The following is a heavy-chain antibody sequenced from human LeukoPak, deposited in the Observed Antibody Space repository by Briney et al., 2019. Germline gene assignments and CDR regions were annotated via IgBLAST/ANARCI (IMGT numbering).Heavy chain of an antibody. Sequence: SGGSLRLSCSASRFTFSTYAIHWVRQAPGKGLEYVSAISSNGGRTYYADSVKGRFTISRDNSKNTLYLQMSSLRAEDTAVYYCVQERHCRGWYVSDYWGQGTLVTVSS. V-gene: IGHV3-64D*06. J-gene: IGHJ4*02. CDR2: ISSNGGRT. D-gene: IGHD6-19*01. CDR3: VQERHCRGWYVSDY. CDR1: RFTFSTYA.